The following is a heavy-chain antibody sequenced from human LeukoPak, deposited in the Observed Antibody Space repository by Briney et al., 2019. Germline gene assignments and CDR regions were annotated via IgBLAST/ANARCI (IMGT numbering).Heavy chain of an antibody. J-gene: IGHJ6*02. D-gene: IGHD2-8*02. CDR3: ARPPTWSPYGTDV. V-gene: IGHV1-2*02. Sequence: ASVKVSCKASGYTFTGYYMHWVRQAPGQGLEWMGWINPNSGGTNYAQKFQGRVTMTRDTSISTAYMELSRLRSDDTAVYYCARPPTWSPYGTDVWGQGTTVTVSS. CDR2: INPNSGGT. CDR1: GYTFTGYY.